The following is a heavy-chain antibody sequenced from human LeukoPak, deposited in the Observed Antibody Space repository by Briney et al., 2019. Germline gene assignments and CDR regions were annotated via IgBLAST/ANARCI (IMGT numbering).Heavy chain of an antibody. CDR3: AKALTMIVVVPFDI. J-gene: IGHJ3*02. Sequence: GGSLRLSCAASGFTFSDYYMSWIRQAPGKGLEWVSYISSSGSTIYCADSVKGRFTISRDNAKNSLYLQMNSLRAEDTAVYYCAKALTMIVVVPFDIWGQGTMVTVSS. CDR1: GFTFSDYY. CDR2: ISSSGSTI. D-gene: IGHD3-22*01. V-gene: IGHV3-11*01.